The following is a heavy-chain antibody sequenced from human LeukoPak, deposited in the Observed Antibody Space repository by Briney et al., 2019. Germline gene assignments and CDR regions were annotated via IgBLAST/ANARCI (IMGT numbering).Heavy chain of an antibody. CDR1: GGSMSPYH. CDR3: ARSTIFGVGGNAFDI. J-gene: IGHJ3*02. D-gene: IGHD3-3*01. Sequence: SETLSLTCTVSGGSMSPYHWGWIRQPPGKGLEWTGYIYYSGSTNYNPSLNSRVTISVDTSKNQFSLRLSSVTAADTAVYYCARSTIFGVGGNAFDIWGQGTMVTVSS. V-gene: IGHV4-59*12. CDR2: IYYSGST.